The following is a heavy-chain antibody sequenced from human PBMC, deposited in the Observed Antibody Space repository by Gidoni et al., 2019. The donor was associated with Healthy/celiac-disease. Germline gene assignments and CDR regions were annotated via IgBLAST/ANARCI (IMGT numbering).Heavy chain of an antibody. CDR3: ARDSAATPYDAFDI. CDR1: GFTFSSYA. D-gene: IGHD2-15*01. CDR2: ISSNGGST. V-gene: IGHV3-64*01. Sequence: EVQLVESGGGLVQPGGSLRLSCAASGFTFSSYAMHWVRQAPGKGLEYVSAISSNGGSTYYANSVKGRFTISRDNSKNTLYLQMGSLRAEDMAVYYCARDSAATPYDAFDIWGQGTMVTVSS. J-gene: IGHJ3*02.